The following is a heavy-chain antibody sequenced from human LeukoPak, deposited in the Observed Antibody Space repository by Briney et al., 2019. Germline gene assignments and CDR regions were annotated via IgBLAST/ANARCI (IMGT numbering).Heavy chain of an antibody. V-gene: IGHV3-15*01. Sequence: GGTLRLPWAASGFTFSNAWMSWVPQAPGKGLECVGLIKHKSDGGLTEYAAPEKGRFTISRNDTKNTLYLQMNSLKTEETAVYYCSAGVGRTDTDSWGQGTLVTVSS. CDR1: GFTFSNAW. CDR3: SAGVGRTDTDS. CDR2: IKHKSDGGLT. J-gene: IGHJ4*02. D-gene: IGHD3/OR15-3a*01.